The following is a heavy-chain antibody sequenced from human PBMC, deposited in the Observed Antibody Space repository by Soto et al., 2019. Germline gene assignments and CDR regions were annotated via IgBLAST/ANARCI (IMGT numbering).Heavy chain of an antibody. CDR1: GGSISSGDYY. J-gene: IGHJ4*02. V-gene: IGHV4-30-4*01. CDR3: ARGAPMYYYDSSGYVDY. CDR2: IYYSGST. D-gene: IGHD3-22*01. Sequence: SETLSLTCTVSGGSISSGDYYWSWIRQPPGKGLEWIGYIYYSGSTYYNPSLKSRVTISADTSKNQFSLKLSSVTAADTAVYYCARGAPMYYYDSSGYVDYWGQGTLVTVSS.